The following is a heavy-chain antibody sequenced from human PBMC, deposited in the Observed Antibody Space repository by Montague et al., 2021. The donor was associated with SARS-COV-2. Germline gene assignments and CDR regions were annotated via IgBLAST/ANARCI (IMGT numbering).Heavy chain of an antibody. CDR1: GFSLSTPNVG. J-gene: IGHJ4*02. CDR3: AHLIRYYDIFTGVPYDN. CDR2: IYSNDEK. D-gene: IGHD3-9*01. Sequence: PALVKPTQTLTLTCTFSGFSLSTPNVGVGWIRQPPGKALEWVAVIYSNDEKRYSPSLRNRLTITKDTAKNQVVLSLTYVDPVDTATYYCAHLIRYYDIFTGVPYDNWGQGSQGTVAS. V-gene: IGHV2-5*01.